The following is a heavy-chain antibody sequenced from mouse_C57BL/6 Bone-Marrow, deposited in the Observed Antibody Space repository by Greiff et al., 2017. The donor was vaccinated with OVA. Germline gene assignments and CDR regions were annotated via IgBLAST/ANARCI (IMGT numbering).Heavy chain of an antibody. CDR3: ARLRRVPLFAY. CDR1: GFTFSSYG. J-gene: IGHJ3*01. V-gene: IGHV5-6*01. CDR2: ISSGGSYT. Sequence: EVKVVESGGDLVKPGGSLKLSCAASGFTFSSYGMSWVRQTPDKRLEWVATISSGGSYTYYPDSVKGRFTIPRDNAKNTLYLQMSSLRSEDTAMYYCARLRRVPLFAYWGQGTLVTVSA.